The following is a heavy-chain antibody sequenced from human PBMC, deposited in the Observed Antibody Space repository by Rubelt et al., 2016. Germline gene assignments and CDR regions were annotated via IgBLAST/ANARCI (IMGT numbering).Heavy chain of an antibody. D-gene: IGHD6-19*01. Sequence: EVQLVGSGGTLVKPGGSLRLSCAASEFSFSSYSMNWVRQAPGKGLEWVSSISSSSSYIYYADSVKGRFTISRDNAKNSLYLQMNSLRVEDTAVDHCASRSSGANSAFDRWGQGTQVTVSS. V-gene: IGHV3-21*01. J-gene: IGHJ5*02. CDR3: ASRSSGANSAFDR. CDR2: ISSSSSYI. CDR1: EFSFSSYS.